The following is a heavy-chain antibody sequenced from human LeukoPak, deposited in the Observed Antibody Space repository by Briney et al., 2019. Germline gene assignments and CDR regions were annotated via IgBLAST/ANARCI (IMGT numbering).Heavy chain of an antibody. CDR2: IHSSGST. J-gene: IGHJ5*01. V-gene: IGHV4-31*03. D-gene: IGHD3-9*01. Sequence: PSQTLSLTCTVSGGSLSGRGYYWGWIRQHPGKGLEWIGYIHSSGSTYYNPSLQSRVIISVDMSQNQLSLKVNSVTAADTAVYYCASGYGSGWFDSWGQGTLVTVSS. CDR3: ASGYGSGWFDS. CDR1: GGSLSGRGYY.